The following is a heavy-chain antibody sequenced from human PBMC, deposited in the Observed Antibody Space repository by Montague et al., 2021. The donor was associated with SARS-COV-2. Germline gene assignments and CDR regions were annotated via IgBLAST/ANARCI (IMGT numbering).Heavy chain of an antibody. J-gene: IGHJ3*02. Sequence: SETLSLTCTVSGGSISSSSYYWGWIRQPSGKGLEWIGSIYYSGSTYYNPSLKSRVTISVDTSKNQFSLKLSSVTAADTAVYYCVSPTYYYDSSGSDAFDIWGQGTMVTVSS. CDR3: VSPTYYYDSSGSDAFDI. V-gene: IGHV4-39*01. D-gene: IGHD3-22*01. CDR2: IYYSGST. CDR1: GGSISSSSYY.